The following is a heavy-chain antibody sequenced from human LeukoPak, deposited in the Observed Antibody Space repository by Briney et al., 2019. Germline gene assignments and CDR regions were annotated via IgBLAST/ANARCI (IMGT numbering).Heavy chain of an antibody. CDR1: GYTFTSYD. CDR3: ARGYREYCSSTSCYRTGSWFDP. J-gene: IGHJ5*02. V-gene: IGHV1-8*01. D-gene: IGHD2-2*02. Sequence: ASVKVSCKASGYTFTSYDINWVRQATGQGLEWMGWMNPNSGNTGYAQKFQGRVTMTRNTSISTAYMELSSLRSEDTAVYYCARGYREYCSSTSCYRTGSWFDPWGQGTLVTVSS. CDR2: MNPNSGNT.